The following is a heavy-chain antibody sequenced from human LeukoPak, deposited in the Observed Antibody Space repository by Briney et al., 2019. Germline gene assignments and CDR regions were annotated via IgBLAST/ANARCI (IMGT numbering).Heavy chain of an antibody. Sequence: GGSLRLSCAASGFPFSSYAMSWVRQAPGKGLEWVSAISGSGGSTHYADSVKGRFTISRDNSKNTLYLQMNSLRAEDTAIYYCAKGGPQFFDYWGQGALVTVSS. CDR1: GFPFSSYA. J-gene: IGHJ4*02. V-gene: IGHV3-23*01. D-gene: IGHD5-24*01. CDR3: AKGGPQFFDY. CDR2: ISGSGGST.